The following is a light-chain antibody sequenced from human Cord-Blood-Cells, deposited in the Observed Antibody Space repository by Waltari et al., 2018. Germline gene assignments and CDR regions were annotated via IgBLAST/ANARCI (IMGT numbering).Light chain of an antibody. CDR3: QQDNSYWT. V-gene: IGKV1-5*01. CDR2: DAS. Sequence: DIQMTQSPSTLSASVGDRVTITCRASQSISSWLAWYQQKPGKAPKLMIYDASSLESGVRSRFSGSGSGTEFTLTISSLQPDDFATYYCQQDNSYWTFGQGTKVEIK. J-gene: IGKJ1*01. CDR1: QSISSW.